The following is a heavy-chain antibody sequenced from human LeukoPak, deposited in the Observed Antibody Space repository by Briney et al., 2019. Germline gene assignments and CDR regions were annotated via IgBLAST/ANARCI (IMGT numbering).Heavy chain of an antibody. CDR1: DYSASSVYF. CDR2: IYHSGST. Sequence: SSETLSLTCTVSDYSASSVYFWGWIRQPPGKGLEWIGSIYHSGSTYYNPSLKSRVTISVDTSKNPFSLKLSSVTAADTAVYYCARVKVVAATRGGFDYWGQGTLVTVSS. V-gene: IGHV4-38-2*02. CDR3: ARVKVVAATRGGFDY. D-gene: IGHD2-15*01. J-gene: IGHJ4*02.